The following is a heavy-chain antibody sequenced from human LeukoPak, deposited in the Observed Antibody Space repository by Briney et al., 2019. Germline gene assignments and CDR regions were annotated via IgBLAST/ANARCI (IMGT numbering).Heavy chain of an antibody. CDR3: ARQKYSSDWYTSGMDY. Sequence: SETLSLTCTVSGGSLSSSNIHWGWIRQSPGTGLEWIGSIHYTGGTYYNPSLESRLTMSVDTSKNQFSLKLRSVTAADAAVYYCARQKYSSDWYTSGMDYWGQGTLVTVS. J-gene: IGHJ4*02. CDR1: GGSLSSSNIH. CDR2: IHYTGGT. V-gene: IGHV4-39*01. D-gene: IGHD6-19*01.